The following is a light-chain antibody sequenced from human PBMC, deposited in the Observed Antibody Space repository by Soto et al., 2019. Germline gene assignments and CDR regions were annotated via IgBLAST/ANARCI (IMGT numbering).Light chain of an antibody. J-gene: IGKJ1*01. CDR3: QQYYCYPRT. V-gene: IGKV1-8*01. CDR1: QGISSY. CDR2: AAS. Sequence: AIRMNHSPSSFSATTGDRVTITCRASQGISSYLAWYQQKPGKAPKLLIYAASTLQSGVPSRFSGSGSGTDFTLTISCLQSEDFATYYCQQYYCYPRTFGQGTKVDIK.